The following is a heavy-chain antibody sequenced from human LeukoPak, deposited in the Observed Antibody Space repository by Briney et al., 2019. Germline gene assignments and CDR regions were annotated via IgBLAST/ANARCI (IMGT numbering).Heavy chain of an antibody. CDR2: IYHSGST. V-gene: IGHV4-30-2*01. Sequence: SQTLPLTCAVSGGSISSGGYSWSWIRQPPGKGLEWIGYIYHSGSTYYNPSLKSRVTISVDRSKNQFSLKLSSVTAADTAVYYCASQNYLPAAFDIWGQGTMVTVSS. D-gene: IGHD3-10*01. CDR3: ASQNYLPAAFDI. J-gene: IGHJ3*02. CDR1: GGSISSGGYS.